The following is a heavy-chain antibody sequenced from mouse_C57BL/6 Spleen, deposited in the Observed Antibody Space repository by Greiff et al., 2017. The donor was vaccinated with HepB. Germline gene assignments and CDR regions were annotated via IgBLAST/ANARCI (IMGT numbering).Heavy chain of an antibody. J-gene: IGHJ2*01. CDR2: IYPRSGNT. CDR1: GYTFTSYG. Sequence: QVQLQQSGAELARPGASVTLSCKASGYTFTSYGISWVKQRTGQGLEWIGEIYPRSGNTYYNEKFKGKATLTVDTSSSTAYMEFHSLTSEDSAVYFCAREGRTGRGYFDYWGQGTTLTVSS. D-gene: IGHD4-1*01. CDR3: AREGRTGRGYFDY. V-gene: IGHV1-81*01.